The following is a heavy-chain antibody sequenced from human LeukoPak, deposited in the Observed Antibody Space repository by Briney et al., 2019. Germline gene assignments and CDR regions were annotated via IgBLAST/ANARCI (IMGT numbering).Heavy chain of an antibody. D-gene: IGHD6-6*01. CDR2: IYPGDSDT. V-gene: IGHV5-51*01. CDR1: GYSFTSYW. J-gene: IGHJ4*02. CDR3: ARAGGSSSRFFDY. Sequence: GESLKISCKGSGYSFTSYWIGWVRQMPGKGLEWMGIIYPGDSDTRYSPSFQGQVTISADQSITTAYLQWSSLEASDTAIYFCARAGGSSSRFFDYWGQGSLVTVSS.